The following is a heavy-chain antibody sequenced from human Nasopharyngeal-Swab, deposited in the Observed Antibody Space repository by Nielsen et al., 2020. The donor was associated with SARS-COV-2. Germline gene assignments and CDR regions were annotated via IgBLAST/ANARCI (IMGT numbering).Heavy chain of an antibody. V-gene: IGHV3-15*01. J-gene: IGHJ5*02. Sequence: VRQMPGKGLEWVGRIKSSTDGGTTDYIAPVKDRFNISRDDSKNTLYLQMTSLKTEDTAVYYCAADDVGSFSWGQGTLVTVSS. D-gene: IGHD1-1*01. CDR2: IKSSTDGGTT. CDR3: AADDVGSFS.